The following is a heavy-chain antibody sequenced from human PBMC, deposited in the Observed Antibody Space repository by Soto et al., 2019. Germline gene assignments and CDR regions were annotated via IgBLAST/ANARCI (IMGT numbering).Heavy chain of an antibody. V-gene: IGHV3-9*01. CDR2: ISWNSGTI. CDR3: AKSKGGTANGMDV. J-gene: IGHJ6*02. Sequence: EVQLVESGGGLVQPGRSLRLSCAASGFSFDEYGMHWVRQAPGKGLEWVSGISWNSGTIGYADSVKGRFSISRDNAKKSRYLQMNSLRAEDRALYYCAKSKGGTANGMDVWGQGTTVIVSS. D-gene: IGHD2-21*02. CDR1: GFSFDEYG.